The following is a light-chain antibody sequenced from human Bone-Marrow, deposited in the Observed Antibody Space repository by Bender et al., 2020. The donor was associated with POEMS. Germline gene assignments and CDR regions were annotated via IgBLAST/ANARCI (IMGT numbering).Light chain of an antibody. Sequence: QSVLTQPPSVSGTPGQSVTISCSGSSSNIGSNAVNWYQQFPGTAPKLLVFSDNQRSSGVPDRFSGSNSGNTATLTIDKVDVGDEAEYYCQLWDSGTDSYVFGTGTQVTVL. CDR3: QLWDSGTDSYV. J-gene: IGLJ1*01. CDR1: SSNIGSNA. V-gene: IGLV1-44*01. CDR2: SDN.